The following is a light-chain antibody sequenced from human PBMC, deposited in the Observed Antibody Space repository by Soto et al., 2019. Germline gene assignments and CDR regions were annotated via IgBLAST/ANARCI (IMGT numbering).Light chain of an antibody. J-gene: IGLJ1*01. Sequence: LPQPSTVFGPPGHSLAISCPGTSSDVGGYNYVTWYQQHPGKAPKLMINDVSSRPSGVSNRFSGSKSGNTASLTISGLQAGDEADYYCSSYTSSTTEVFGTGTKVTVL. CDR3: SSYTSSTTEV. V-gene: IGLV2-14*03. CDR1: SSDVGGYNY. CDR2: DVS.